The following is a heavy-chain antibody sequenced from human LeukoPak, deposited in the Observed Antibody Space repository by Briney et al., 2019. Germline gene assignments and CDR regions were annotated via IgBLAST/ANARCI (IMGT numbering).Heavy chain of an antibody. V-gene: IGHV3-23*01. CDR3: AKGHVSYYYYGMDV. CDR1: GFTFSSYA. D-gene: IGHD3-16*01. J-gene: IGHJ6*02. CDR2: ISGSGGST. Sequence: GGSLRLSCAASGFTFSSYAMSWVRQAPGKGLEWVSAISGSGGSTYYADSVKGRFTISRDNSKNTLYLQVNSLRAEDTAVYYCAKGHVSYYYYGMDVWGQGTTVTVSS.